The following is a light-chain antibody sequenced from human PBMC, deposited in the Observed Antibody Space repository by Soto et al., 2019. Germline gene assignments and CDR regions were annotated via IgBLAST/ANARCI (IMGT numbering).Light chain of an antibody. J-gene: IGKJ2*01. V-gene: IGKV4-1*01. CDR2: WAS. CDR1: QSVLYRSDNQDY. CDR3: QQYYNSPYT. Sequence: DIVMTQSPDSLAVSLGERATINCKSSQSVLYRSDNQDYLAWYQQKPGQPPKLLIYWASARASGVPDRFSGSGSGTDFTLTISSLQAEDVAVYSCQQYYNSPYTFGQGTKLEIK.